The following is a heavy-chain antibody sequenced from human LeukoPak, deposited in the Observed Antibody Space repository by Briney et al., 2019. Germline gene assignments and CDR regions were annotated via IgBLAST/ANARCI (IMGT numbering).Heavy chain of an antibody. Sequence: SETLSLTCTVSGGSISSGSYYWSWIRQPAGTGLEWIGRIYTSGSTNYNPSLNSRVTISVDTSENQFSLELSSVTAADTAVYYCARGPGYCSGGSCYHTSYYFDYWGQGTLVTVSS. CDR2: IYTSGST. CDR3: ARGPGYCSGGSCYHTSYYFDY. CDR1: GGSISSGSYY. V-gene: IGHV4-61*02. J-gene: IGHJ4*02. D-gene: IGHD2-15*01.